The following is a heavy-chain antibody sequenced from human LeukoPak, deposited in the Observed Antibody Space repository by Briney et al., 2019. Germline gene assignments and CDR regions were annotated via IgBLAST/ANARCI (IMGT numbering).Heavy chain of an antibody. CDR1: GFTFSSYA. J-gene: IGHJ4*02. CDR2: ISYDGTKK. V-gene: IGHV3-30*04. CDR3: ARAQRDYSYDSSGIMGN. D-gene: IGHD3-22*01. Sequence: PGGSLRLSCAASGFTFSSYAMHWARQAPGKGLEWVAVISYDGTKKYYADSVKGRFTISRDNSKNTLYLQMNSLRAEDTAAYYCARAQRDYSYDSSGIMGNWGQGALVTVSS.